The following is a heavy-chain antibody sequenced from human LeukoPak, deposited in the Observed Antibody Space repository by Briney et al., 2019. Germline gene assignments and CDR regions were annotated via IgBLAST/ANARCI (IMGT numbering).Heavy chain of an antibody. Sequence: GGSLRLSCAASGFTFSDYPMNWVRQAPGKGLEWVSSISSSSTYIYSADSMKGRFTISRDNAKDSLYLQMNSLRAEDTAVYYCARDRAIGSGKFGMDVWGQGTTVTVSS. CDR2: ISSSSTYI. CDR3: ARDRAIGSGKFGMDV. V-gene: IGHV3-21*01. CDR1: GFTFSDYP. D-gene: IGHD3-10*01. J-gene: IGHJ6*02.